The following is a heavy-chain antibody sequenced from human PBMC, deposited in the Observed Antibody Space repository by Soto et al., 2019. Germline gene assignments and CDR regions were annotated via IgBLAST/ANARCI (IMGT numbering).Heavy chain of an antibody. J-gene: IGHJ4*02. CDR1: GGSISSYY. Sequence: QVQLQESGPGLVKPSETLSLTCTVSGGSISSYYWSWIRQPPGKGLEWIGYIYYSGSTNYNPSLNRRVAIPVDTSKNPFSLKLNSMTAADTAVYYCARHNYGSGSTYFDYWGQGTLVTVSS. V-gene: IGHV4-59*08. CDR2: IYYSGST. D-gene: IGHD3-10*01. CDR3: ARHNYGSGSTYFDY.